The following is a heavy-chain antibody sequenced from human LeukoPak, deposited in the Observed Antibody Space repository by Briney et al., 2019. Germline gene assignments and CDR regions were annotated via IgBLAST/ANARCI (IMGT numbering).Heavy chain of an antibody. V-gene: IGHV3-74*01. CDR1: GFTFSSYW. J-gene: IGHJ6*03. D-gene: IGHD5-18*01. Sequence: PGGSLRLSCAASGFTFSSYWMHWIRHAPGKGLVWVSRINSDGSSTGYADSVKGRFTISRDNAKNTLYLQMNSLRAEDTAVYYCARSQGYGYYYYYYYYMDVWGKGTTVTVSS. CDR2: INSDGSST. CDR3: ARSQGYGYYYYYYYYMDV.